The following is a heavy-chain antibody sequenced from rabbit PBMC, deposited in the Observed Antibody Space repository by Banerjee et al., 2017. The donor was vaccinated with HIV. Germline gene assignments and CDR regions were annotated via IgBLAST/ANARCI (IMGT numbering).Heavy chain of an antibody. D-gene: IGHD8-1*01. CDR1: GFTISSGYY. Sequence: QSLEESGGDLVKPGASLTLTCKASGFTISSGYYMCWVRQAPGKGLEWIGCIYTGSSDRTYYASWVNGRFTITRNTNLNTVTLQLTSLTAADTATYFCARDGGSTYWINGLNLWGQGTLVTVS. J-gene: IGHJ4*01. CDR3: ARDGGSTYWINGLNL. CDR2: IYTGSSDRT. V-gene: IGHV1S40*01.